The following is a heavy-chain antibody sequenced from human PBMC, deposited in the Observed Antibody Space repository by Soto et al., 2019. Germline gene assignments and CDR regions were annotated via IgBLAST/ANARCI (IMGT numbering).Heavy chain of an antibody. V-gene: IGHV3-53*01. CDR2: IYSGGST. CDR3: ATTVTTHYYYGMDV. Sequence: WGSLRLSCAASGFTVISNYIICFGHSPGKGLEWVPVIYSGGSTYYADSVKGRFTISRDNSKNTLYLQMNSLRAEDTAVYYCATTVTTHYYYGMDVWGQGTTVTV. CDR1: GFTVISNY. D-gene: IGHD4-17*01. J-gene: IGHJ6*02.